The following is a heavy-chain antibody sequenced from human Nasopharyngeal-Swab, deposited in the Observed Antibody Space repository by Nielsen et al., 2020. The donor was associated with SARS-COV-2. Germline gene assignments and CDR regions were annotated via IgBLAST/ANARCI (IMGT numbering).Heavy chain of an antibody. CDR2: LCHNSGT. V-gene: IGHV4-59*11. J-gene: IGHJ5*02. CDR3: AKEGATGWFDP. Sequence: SETLSLPCTVSRVSITSQYWSWIRQPPGKGLEWIGYLCHNSGTSYNPSLKSRVTMFMDTSKNQFSLRLRSVTAADTAVYYCAKEGATGWFDPWGQGTLVTVSS. CDR1: RVSITSQY.